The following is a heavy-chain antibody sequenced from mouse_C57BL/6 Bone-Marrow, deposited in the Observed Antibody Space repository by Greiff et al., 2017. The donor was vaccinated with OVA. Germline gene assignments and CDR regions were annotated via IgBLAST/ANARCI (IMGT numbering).Heavy chain of an antibody. Sequence: QVQLQQPGAELVKPGASVKLSCKASGYTFTSYWMQWVKQRPGQGLEWIGEIDPSDSYTNYHQKFKGKATLTVDTSSSTAYMQRSSLTSEDSAVYYCASAVFAYWGQGTLVTVSA. CDR2: IDPSDSYT. V-gene: IGHV1-50*01. CDR1: GYTFTSYW. J-gene: IGHJ3*01. CDR3: ASAVFAY.